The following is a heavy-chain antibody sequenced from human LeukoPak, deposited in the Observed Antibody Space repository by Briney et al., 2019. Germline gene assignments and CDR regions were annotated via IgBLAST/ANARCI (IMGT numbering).Heavy chain of an antibody. Sequence: EASVKVSCKASGYTFTGYYMHWVRQAPGQGLEWMGWINPNSGGTNYAQKFQGRVTMTRDTSISTAYMELSRLRSDDTAVYYCAFGIGDHEYYYYGMDVWGQGTTVTVSS. CDR2: INPNSGGT. D-gene: IGHD4-17*01. CDR1: GYTFTGYY. V-gene: IGHV1-2*02. CDR3: AFGIGDHEYYYYGMDV. J-gene: IGHJ6*02.